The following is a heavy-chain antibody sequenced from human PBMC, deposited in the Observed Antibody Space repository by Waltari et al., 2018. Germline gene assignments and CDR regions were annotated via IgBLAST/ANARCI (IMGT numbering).Heavy chain of an antibody. D-gene: IGHD3-22*01. CDR1: GGSISSSNW. CDR2: IYHSGST. Sequence: QVQLQESGPGLVTPSGTLSLPCAVSGGSISSSNWWSWVRRPPGKGLEWIGEIYHSGSTNYNPSLKSRVTISVDKSKNQFSLKLSSVTAADTAVYYCARYYDSSGDPEEDAFDIWGQGTMVTVSS. CDR3: ARYYDSSGDPEEDAFDI. J-gene: IGHJ3*02. V-gene: IGHV4-4*02.